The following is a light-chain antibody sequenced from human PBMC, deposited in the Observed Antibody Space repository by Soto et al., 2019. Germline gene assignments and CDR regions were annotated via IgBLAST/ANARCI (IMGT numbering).Light chain of an antibody. CDR2: EVN. V-gene: IGLV2-8*01. CDR1: SSTVGGYNY. CDR3: SSYAGSNNL. J-gene: IGLJ2*01. Sequence: QSALTQPPSASGSPGQSVTISCTGTSSTVGGYNYVSWYQHHPGKAPKLVIYEVNKRPSGVPDRFSGSKSGNTASLTVSGLQAEDEADYYCSSYAGSNNLFGGGIKVTVL.